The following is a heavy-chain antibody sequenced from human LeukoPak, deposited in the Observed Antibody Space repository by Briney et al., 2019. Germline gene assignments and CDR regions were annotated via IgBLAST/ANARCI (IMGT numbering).Heavy chain of an antibody. Sequence: GGSLRLSCAASGFTVTTNYMSWVRQAPGKGLECVSSLETGGTTHYADSVRGRFTISRDTSRNNLYLQMNSLRAEDTATYYCAKARGFFGEPDFYYAMDVWGQGTTVTVSS. CDR3: AKARGFFGEPDFYYAMDV. CDR2: LETGGTT. J-gene: IGHJ6*02. D-gene: IGHD3-10*01. V-gene: IGHV3-66*01. CDR1: GFTVTTNY.